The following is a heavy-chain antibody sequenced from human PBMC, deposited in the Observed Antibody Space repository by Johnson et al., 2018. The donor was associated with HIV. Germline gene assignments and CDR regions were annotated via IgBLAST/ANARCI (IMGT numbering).Heavy chain of an antibody. CDR2: IYSGGST. Sequence: GSLRLSCAASGFTVSSNYMSWVRQAPGKGLEWVSVIYSGGSTYYADSVKGRFTISRDNSKNTLYLQMNSLRAEDTAVYYCARDGYSSSSFGAFDIWGQGTMVTVSS. V-gene: IGHV3-66*01. CDR3: ARDGYSSSSFGAFDI. CDR1: GFTVSSNY. J-gene: IGHJ3*02. D-gene: IGHD6-6*01.